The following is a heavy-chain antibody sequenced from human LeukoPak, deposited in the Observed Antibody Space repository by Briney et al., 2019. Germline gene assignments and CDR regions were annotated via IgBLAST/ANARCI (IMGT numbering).Heavy chain of an antibody. CDR1: GYTLTKLS. J-gene: IGHJ6*02. V-gene: IGHV1-24*01. CDR3: ARAEWEDIVVVPAAAGMDV. Sequence: EASVTVSCTVSGYTLTKLSMHWVRQAPGKGLEWMGNFDPEDGEIVYAQKFQGRVTITADESTSTAYMELSSLRSEDTAVYYCARAEWEDIVVVPAAAGMDVWGQGTTVTVSS. CDR2: FDPEDGEI. D-gene: IGHD2-2*01.